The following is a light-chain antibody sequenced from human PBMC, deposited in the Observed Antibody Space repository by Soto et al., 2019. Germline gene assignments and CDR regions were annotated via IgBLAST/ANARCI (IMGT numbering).Light chain of an antibody. Sequence: QSVLTQPSSASGTPGQRVTISCSGSSSNVGSNYVYWYQQLPGTAPKLLIYRDDQRPSGVPDRFSGSKSATSASLAISGLRSEDEADYFCAVWDDRWSGPHLEVGGGTKLTVL. CDR2: RDD. CDR1: SSNVGSNY. J-gene: IGLJ2*01. V-gene: IGLV1-47*01. CDR3: AVWDDRWSGPHLE.